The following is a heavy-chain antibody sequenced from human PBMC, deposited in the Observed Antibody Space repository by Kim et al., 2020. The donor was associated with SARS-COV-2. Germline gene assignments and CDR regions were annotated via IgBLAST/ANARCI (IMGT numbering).Heavy chain of an antibody. CDR1: GFTFSSYG. V-gene: IGHV3-33*05. Sequence: GGSLRLSCAASGFTFSSYGMHWVRQAPGKGLEWVAVISYDGSNKYYADSVKGRFTISRDNSKNTLYLQMNSLSAEDTAVYYCARDRGDYDYYYYGMDVWGQGTTVTVSS. CDR3: ARDRGDYDYYYYGMDV. CDR2: ISYDGSNK. J-gene: IGHJ6*02. D-gene: IGHD4-17*01.